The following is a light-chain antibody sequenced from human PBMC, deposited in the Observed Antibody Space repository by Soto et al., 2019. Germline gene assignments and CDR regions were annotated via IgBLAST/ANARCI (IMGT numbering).Light chain of an antibody. CDR3: QQYNNWPPIT. Sequence: EIVMTQSPGTLSVSPGERATLSCRASQSVRSKLAWYQQKPGQAPRLLIYDASTRATGIPARFSGSGSGTEFTLTISSLQSEDFALYYCQQYNNWPPITFGQGTLLEIK. CDR1: QSVRSK. CDR2: DAS. V-gene: IGKV3-15*01. J-gene: IGKJ5*01.